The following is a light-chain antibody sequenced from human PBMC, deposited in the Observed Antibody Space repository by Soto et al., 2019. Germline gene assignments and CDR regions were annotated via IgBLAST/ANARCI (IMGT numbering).Light chain of an antibody. J-gene: IGKJ2*01. CDR3: QQYSSSPPYT. Sequence: EIVLTQSPGTLSLSPGERATLSCRASQSFSSSYFAWYQQKPGQAPRLLMYGASKRATGIPDRFSGSGSGTDFTLTISRLEPEDFAVYYCQQYSSSPPYTFGQGTKLEIK. V-gene: IGKV3-20*01. CDR1: QSFSSSY. CDR2: GAS.